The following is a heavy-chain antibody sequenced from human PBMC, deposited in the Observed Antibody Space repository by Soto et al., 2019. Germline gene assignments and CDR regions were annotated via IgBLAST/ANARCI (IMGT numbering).Heavy chain of an antibody. CDR1: GGTFSSYT. CDR3: AMEYCSSTSCYRDY. D-gene: IGHD2-2*02. Sequence: QVQLVQSGAEVKKPGSSVKVSCKASGGTFSSYTISWVRQAPGQGLEWMGRIIPILGIANYAQKFQGRVTITADKTTSTAYMELSSRRSDDTAVYYCAMEYCSSTSCYRDYWGQGTLVTVSS. V-gene: IGHV1-69*02. CDR2: IIPILGIA. J-gene: IGHJ4*02.